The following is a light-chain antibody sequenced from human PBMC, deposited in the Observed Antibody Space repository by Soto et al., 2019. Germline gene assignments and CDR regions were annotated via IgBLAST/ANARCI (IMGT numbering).Light chain of an antibody. CDR1: QSVSSKY. CDR2: GTS. J-gene: IGKJ2*02. V-gene: IGKV3D-20*02. Sequence: EIVLTQSPGTLSLSPGERATLSCRASQSVSSKYLAWYQQKPGQAPRVLIYGTSIRASGVPERFSGGGSGTDFTLTITRLEPEDFAVYYCQQRGKWPSTFGPGTKVEMK. CDR3: QQRGKWPST.